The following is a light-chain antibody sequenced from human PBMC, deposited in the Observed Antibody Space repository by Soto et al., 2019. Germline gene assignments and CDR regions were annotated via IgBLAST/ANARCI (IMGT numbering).Light chain of an antibody. Sequence: QSALTQPPSVSGAPGQRVTISCTGSRSNIGAGHDVHWYQQIPGTAPKLLIYRNHDRPSGVPDRFSGSKSGTSASLAITGLQAEDEADYYCQSYDTSVSGARVFGGGTKVTVL. V-gene: IGLV1-40*01. CDR1: RSNIGAGHD. CDR3: QSYDTSVSGARV. J-gene: IGLJ3*02. CDR2: RNH.